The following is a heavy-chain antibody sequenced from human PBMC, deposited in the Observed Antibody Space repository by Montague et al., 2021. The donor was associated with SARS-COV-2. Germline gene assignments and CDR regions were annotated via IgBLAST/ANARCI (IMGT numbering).Heavy chain of an antibody. D-gene: IGHD3-10*01. Sequence: PALVKPTQTLTLTCTFSGISLSTSGVGVAWIRQPPGKALEWLALIYWDDDERYSPSMRSRLTITKDTSENQVVLRMTNMDPMDTATYYCAPLGFGSRSYYTPHDWFDPWGQGILVTVSS. J-gene: IGHJ5*02. CDR3: APLGFGSRSYYTPHDWFDP. CDR1: GISLSTSGVG. CDR2: IYWDDDE. V-gene: IGHV2-5*02.